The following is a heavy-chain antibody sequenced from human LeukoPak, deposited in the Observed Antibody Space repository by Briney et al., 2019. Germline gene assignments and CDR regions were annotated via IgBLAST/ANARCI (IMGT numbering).Heavy chain of an antibody. D-gene: IGHD3-22*01. CDR3: ASSLGHSSGYYFRDHDAFDI. Sequence: GSSVKVSCKASGGTFSSYAISWVRQAPGRGPEWMGRIIPILGIANYAQKFQGRVTITADKSTSTAYMELSSLRSEDTAVYYCASSLGHSSGYYFRDHDAFDIWGQGTMVTVSS. CDR2: IIPILGIA. J-gene: IGHJ3*02. V-gene: IGHV1-69*04. CDR1: GGTFSSYA.